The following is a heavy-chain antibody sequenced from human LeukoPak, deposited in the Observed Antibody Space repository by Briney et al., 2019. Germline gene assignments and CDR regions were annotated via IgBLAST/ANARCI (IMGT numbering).Heavy chain of an antibody. V-gene: IGHV1-18*01. CDR3: ARDGPSGYDYSFDY. J-gene: IGHJ4*02. Sequence: ASVKVSCKASGYTFTSYGISWVRQAPGQGLEWMGWISAYNGNTNYAQKFQGRVTITTDESTSTAYMELSSLRSEDTAVYYCARDGPSGYDYSFDYWGQGTLVTVSS. CDR1: GYTFTSYG. CDR2: ISAYNGNT. D-gene: IGHD5-12*01.